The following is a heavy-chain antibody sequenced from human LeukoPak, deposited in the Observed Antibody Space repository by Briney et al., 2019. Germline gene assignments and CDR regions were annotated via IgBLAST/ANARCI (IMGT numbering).Heavy chain of an antibody. CDR2: ISYSGSI. D-gene: IGHD3-16*02. CDR3: ARLSSDLSHFDY. J-gene: IGHJ4*02. Sequence: SETLSLTCVVSGGSISSSKWWSWVRQAPGKGLEWIGEISYSGSINYNPSFASRVTISVDKSKNQFSLSLTSVTAADAAMYYCARLSSDLSHFDYWGQGTLASVSS. V-gene: IGHV4-4*02. CDR1: GGSISSSKW.